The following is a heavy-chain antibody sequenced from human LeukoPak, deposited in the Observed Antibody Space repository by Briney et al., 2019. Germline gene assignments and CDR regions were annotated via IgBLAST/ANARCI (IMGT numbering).Heavy chain of an antibody. CDR3: AHYGSGSYYRDY. CDR1: GFTFSSYS. V-gene: IGHV3-21*01. J-gene: IGHJ4*02. Sequence: TGGSLRLSCAASGFTFSSYSMNWVRQAPGKGLEWVSSISSSSSYIYYADSVKGRFTISRDNAKNSLYLQMNSLRAEDTAVYYCAHYGSGSYYRDYWGQGTLVTVSS. D-gene: IGHD3-10*01. CDR2: ISSSSSYI.